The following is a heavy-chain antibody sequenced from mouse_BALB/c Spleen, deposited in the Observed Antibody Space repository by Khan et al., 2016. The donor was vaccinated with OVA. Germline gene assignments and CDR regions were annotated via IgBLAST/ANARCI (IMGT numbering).Heavy chain of an antibody. CDR1: GYTFTDYY. J-gene: IGHJ1*01. CDR2: INPNNGDT. CDR3: ARGLFDV. V-gene: IGHV1-26*01. Sequence: EVQLQQSGPELVKPGASVKMSCKASGYTFTDYYMKWMQQSHGKSLEWIGDINPNNGDTFYNQKFKDKATLTVDKSSSTAYMQLNSLTSEDSAVYYGARGLFDVWGAGTTVTVSS.